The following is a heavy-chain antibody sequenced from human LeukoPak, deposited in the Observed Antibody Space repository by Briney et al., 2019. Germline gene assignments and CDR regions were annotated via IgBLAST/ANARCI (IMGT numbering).Heavy chain of an antibody. J-gene: IGHJ4*02. CDR1: GFSFSNYW. CDR3: TRATGWYPDY. CDR2: IKHDGIEM. V-gene: IGHV3-7*01. Sequence: GGSLRLSCAASGFSFSNYWMSWVRQAPGKGLEWVANIKHDGIEMNYADSAKGRFTISRDNAKNSLYLQMTSLRAEDTALYYCTRATGWYPDYWGQGTLITVSS. D-gene: IGHD6-19*01.